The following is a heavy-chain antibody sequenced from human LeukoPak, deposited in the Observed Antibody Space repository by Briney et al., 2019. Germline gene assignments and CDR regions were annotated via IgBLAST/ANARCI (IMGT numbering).Heavy chain of an antibody. Sequence: KSGGSPRLSCAPSGLTFSDYYISWIRQAPGKGLGWVSSISISNSYTISADSVKGRFYADSEKGRFTISRDNAKTSLYLQMNSLRAEDTAVYYCASLTYYFDSSGYYPGYFQHWGQGTLVTVSS. J-gene: IGHJ1*01. CDR2: ISISNSYTISADSV. CDR1: GLTFSDYY. V-gene: IGHV3-11*03. CDR3: ASLTYYFDSSGYYPGYFQH. D-gene: IGHD3-22*01.